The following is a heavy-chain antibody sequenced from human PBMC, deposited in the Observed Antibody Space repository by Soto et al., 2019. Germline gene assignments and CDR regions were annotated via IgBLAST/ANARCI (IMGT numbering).Heavy chain of an antibody. CDR3: ARGREGVVPAVYYYYYIDV. CDR1: GGSFSGYY. D-gene: IGHD2-2*01. V-gene: IGHV4-34*01. Sequence: QVQLQQWGAGLLKPSETLSLTCAVYGGSFSGYYWSWIRQPPGKGLEWIGEINHSGSTNYNPSLRSALSLSVDTARNKFSLKLSHFTAADTAMYYCARGREGVVPAVYYYYYIDVWGKETTVTVSS. J-gene: IGHJ6*03. CDR2: INHSGST.